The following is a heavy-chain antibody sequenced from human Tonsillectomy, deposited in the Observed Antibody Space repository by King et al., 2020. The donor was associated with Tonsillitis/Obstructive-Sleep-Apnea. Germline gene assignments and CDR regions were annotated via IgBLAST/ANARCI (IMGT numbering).Heavy chain of an antibody. CDR2: IYFSGNT. D-gene: IGHD2-21*01. Sequence: LQLQESGPGLVKPSETLSLTCTVSGGSISSSSYFWGWIRQPPGKGLEWIGHIYFSGNTYYNPSLKSRVTISVDTSKSQFSLKLSSVTAADTAVYYCARLSKKAMIPIDYWGQGTLVTVSS. J-gene: IGHJ4*02. CDR3: ARLSKKAMIPIDY. CDR1: GGSISSSSYF. V-gene: IGHV4-39*01.